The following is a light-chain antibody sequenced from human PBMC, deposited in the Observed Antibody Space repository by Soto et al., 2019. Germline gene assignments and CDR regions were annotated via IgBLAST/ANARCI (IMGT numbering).Light chain of an antibody. V-gene: IGKV3-11*01. J-gene: IGKJ5*01. Sequence: EIVLTQSPATLSLSPGERATLSCRASQSVSKCLAWCQQKPGQAPRLLIYDISSRAPGIPARFSGSGSGTDFTLTISSLEPEDFAVYYCQQCNNWPPITFGQGTRLEIK. CDR1: QSVSKC. CDR3: QQCNNWPPIT. CDR2: DIS.